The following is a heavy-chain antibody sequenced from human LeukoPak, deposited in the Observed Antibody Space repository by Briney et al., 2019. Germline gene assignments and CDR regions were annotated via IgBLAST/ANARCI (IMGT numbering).Heavy chain of an antibody. J-gene: IGHJ4*02. CDR2: IYYSGTT. Sequence: SQTLSLTCTVSGGSISSGGYYWSWIRQHPGKGLAWFGYIYYSGTTYYNPSYKSRVTMSIDTSKNQFSLKLSSVTAADTAVYYCARVVYFDSSGYFYDFDYWGQGTLVTVSS. V-gene: IGHV4-31*03. D-gene: IGHD3-22*01. CDR1: GGSISSGGYY. CDR3: ARVVYFDSSGYFYDFDY.